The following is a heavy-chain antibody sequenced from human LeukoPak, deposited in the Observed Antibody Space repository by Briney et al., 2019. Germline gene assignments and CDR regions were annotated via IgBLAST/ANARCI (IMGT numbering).Heavy chain of an antibody. Sequence: GGSLRLSCAASGFTFDDYAMHWVRQAPGKGLEWVSGISWNSGSIVYADSVKGRFTISRDNAKNSLYLQMNSLRAEDTALYYCAKALRFLEMVFDYWGQGTLVTVSS. CDR1: GFTFDDYA. J-gene: IGHJ4*02. V-gene: IGHV3-9*01. CDR2: ISWNSGSI. D-gene: IGHD3-3*01. CDR3: AKALRFLEMVFDY.